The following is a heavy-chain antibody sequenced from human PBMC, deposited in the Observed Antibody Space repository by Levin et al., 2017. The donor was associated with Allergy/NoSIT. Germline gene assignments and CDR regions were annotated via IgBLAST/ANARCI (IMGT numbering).Heavy chain of an antibody. V-gene: IGHV4-59*01. CDR2: IRYDGNT. Sequence: SETLSLTCTVSGDSFTTYYWSWIRQPPGRGLERIGYIRYDGNTNYNPSLKSRVTISLDTSKNEFSLNLRSVTAADTAVYFCAREYGGDWYFDLWGRGTLVTVSS. D-gene: IGHD2-21*01. CDR3: AREYGGDWYFDL. CDR1: GDSFTTYY. J-gene: IGHJ2*01.